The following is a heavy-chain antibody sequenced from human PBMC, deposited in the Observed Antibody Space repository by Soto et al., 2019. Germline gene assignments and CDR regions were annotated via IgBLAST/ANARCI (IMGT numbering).Heavy chain of an antibody. CDR3: ARGWRSNYFDV. CDR1: GFTLSVYS. CDR2: IGSGGSPI. D-gene: IGHD4-4*01. Sequence: ESGGDLVKPGGSLRLSCAASGFTLSVYSMDWVRHVPGKGLEWVSLIGSGGSPIYYADSVKGRFSIARDDAQDSVYLQMDSLRDEDTAVYYCARGWRSNYFDVWGQGTPVTVSS. J-gene: IGHJ4*02. V-gene: IGHV3-48*02.